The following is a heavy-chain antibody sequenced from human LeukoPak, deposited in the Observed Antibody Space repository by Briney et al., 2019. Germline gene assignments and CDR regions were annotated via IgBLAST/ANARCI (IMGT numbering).Heavy chain of an antibody. V-gene: IGHV3-7*01. D-gene: IGHD6-19*01. CDR3: ANGHYSSGWYGGLGY. Sequence: GGSLRLSCAASGFTVTSFWMNWVRQAPGKGLEWVANIKDDGTEKYYVDSVKGRFTISRDSAKNSLYLQMNSLRAEDTAVYYCANGHYSSGWYGGLGYWGQGTLVTVSS. J-gene: IGHJ4*02. CDR2: IKDDGTEK. CDR1: GFTVTSFW.